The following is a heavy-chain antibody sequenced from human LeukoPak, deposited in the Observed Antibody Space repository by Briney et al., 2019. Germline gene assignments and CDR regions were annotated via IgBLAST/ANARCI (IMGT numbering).Heavy chain of an antibody. V-gene: IGHV1-69*02. J-gene: IGHJ4*02. CDR1: GGTFSSYT. CDR2: IIPILGIA. Sequence: SVKVSCKASGGTFSSYTIGWVRQAPGQGLEWMGRIIPILGIANYAQKFQGRVTITADKSTSTAYMELSSLRSEDTAVYYCARGPYDSRGPSPVNFHYWGQGTLVTVSS. CDR3: ARGPYDSRGPSPVNFHY. D-gene: IGHD3-22*01.